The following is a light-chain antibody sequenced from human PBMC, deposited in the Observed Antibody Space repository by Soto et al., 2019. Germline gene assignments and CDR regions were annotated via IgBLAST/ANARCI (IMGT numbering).Light chain of an antibody. J-gene: IGLJ1*01. Sequence: QSVLTQPASVSGSPGQSITISCTGTGSDVGAYRYVSWYQQHPDKAPKLMIYEVSNRPSGVSNRFSGSKSVNTATLTISGPQAEDEADYYCSSYTSSSTRVFGTGTKVTVL. V-gene: IGLV2-14*03. CDR2: EVS. CDR3: SSYTSSSTRV. CDR1: GSDVGAYRY.